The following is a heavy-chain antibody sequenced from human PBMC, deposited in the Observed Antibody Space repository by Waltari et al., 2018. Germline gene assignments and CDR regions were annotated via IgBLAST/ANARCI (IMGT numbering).Heavy chain of an antibody. Sequence: QVQLVESGGGVVQPGRSLRLSCAASEFTFSSYAMHWVRQAPGKGLEWLAVISYNGRNIYSVDAVKGRFTISRDNSKKTLYMQMNSLRVEDTAVYYCARDYCDRSNCHGMDVWGQGTTVTVSS. V-gene: IGHV3-30*04. CDR3: ARDYCDRSNCHGMDV. CDR1: EFTFSSYA. D-gene: IGHD3-22*01. CDR2: ISYNGRNI. J-gene: IGHJ6*02.